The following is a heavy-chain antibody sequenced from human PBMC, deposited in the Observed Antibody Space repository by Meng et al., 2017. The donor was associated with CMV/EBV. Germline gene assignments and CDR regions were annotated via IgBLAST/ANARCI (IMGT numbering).Heavy chain of an antibody. D-gene: IGHD1-7*01. Sequence: GSLRLSCAVYGGSFSGYYWSWIRQPPGKGLEWIGEINHSGSTNYNPSLKSRVTISVDTSKNQFSLKLSSVTAADTAVYYCARERNWNSGVEYYFDYWGQGTLVTVSS. V-gene: IGHV4-34*01. J-gene: IGHJ4*02. CDR2: INHSGST. CDR1: GGSFSGYY. CDR3: ARERNWNSGVEYYFDY.